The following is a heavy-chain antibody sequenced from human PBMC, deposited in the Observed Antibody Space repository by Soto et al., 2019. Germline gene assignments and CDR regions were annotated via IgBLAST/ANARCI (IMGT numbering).Heavy chain of an antibody. CDR1: GFTFSLSA. Sequence: EVQLVESGGGFVQPGESLRLSCAASGFTFSLSAMSWVRQAPGRGLEWVSSISGGGSSTDYAESVKGRFTISRDNSKNTVHRQMNRLRAEDTAVYYCAKGPEYDILTGCDFWGQGALVTVSS. CDR2: ISGGGSST. V-gene: IGHV3-23*04. D-gene: IGHD3-9*01. CDR3: AKGPEYDILTGCDF. J-gene: IGHJ4*02.